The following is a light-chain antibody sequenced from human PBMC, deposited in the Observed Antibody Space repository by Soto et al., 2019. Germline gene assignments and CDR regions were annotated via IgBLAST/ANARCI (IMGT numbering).Light chain of an antibody. J-gene: IGKJ1*01. CDR1: QSVSSD. Sequence: EIVITQSPAPLSVSPGERATLSRRASQSVSSDLAWYHQKPGQAPRLLIYGASTRATGIPARFSGSGSGTEFTLTINSLQSEDFAVYYCQKYNNWPRKFGQGTKGDIK. CDR2: GAS. V-gene: IGKV3-15*01. CDR3: QKYNNWPRK.